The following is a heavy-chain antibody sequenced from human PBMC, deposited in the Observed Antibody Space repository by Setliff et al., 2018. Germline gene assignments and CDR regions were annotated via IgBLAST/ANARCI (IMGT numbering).Heavy chain of an antibody. V-gene: IGHV1-8*02. D-gene: IGHD3-3*01. J-gene: IGHJ4*02. CDR2: MNPNSGNT. CDR3: ARAQSWSGGPYYFDN. CDR1: GYTFTGYY. Sequence: ASVKVSCKASGYTFTGYYMHWVRQAPGQGLEWMGRMNPNSGNTGYAQKFQGRVTMTRNTSISTAYMDLSSLRFEDTAVYYCARAQSWSGGPYYFDNWGQGTLVTVSS.